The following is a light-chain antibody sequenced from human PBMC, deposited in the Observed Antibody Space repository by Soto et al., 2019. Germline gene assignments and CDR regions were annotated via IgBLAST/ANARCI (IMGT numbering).Light chain of an antibody. CDR3: QSYDSSLSGYV. V-gene: IGLV1-40*01. J-gene: IGLJ1*01. Sequence: QSVLTQPPSVSEAPGQRVTISCTGSSSNIGAVYEAHWYQQVPGTAPKLLIYENNNRPSGVPDRFSGSKSGTSASLAITGRQAEDEAEYYCQSYDSSLSGYVFGTGTKLTVL. CDR2: ENN. CDR1: SSNIGAVYE.